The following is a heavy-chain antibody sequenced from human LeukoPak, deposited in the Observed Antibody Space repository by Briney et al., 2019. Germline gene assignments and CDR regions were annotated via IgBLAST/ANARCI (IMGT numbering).Heavy chain of an antibody. CDR1: GGSISSYY. CDR2: IYYSGST. J-gene: IGHJ4*02. D-gene: IGHD2-15*01. Sequence: SETLSLTCTVSGGSISSYYWSWIRQPPGKGLEWIGYIYYSGSTNYNPSLKSRVTISVDTSKNRFSLKLSSVTAADTAVYYCARGPPYLLFDYWGQGTLVTVSS. CDR3: ARGPPYLLFDY. V-gene: IGHV4-59*01.